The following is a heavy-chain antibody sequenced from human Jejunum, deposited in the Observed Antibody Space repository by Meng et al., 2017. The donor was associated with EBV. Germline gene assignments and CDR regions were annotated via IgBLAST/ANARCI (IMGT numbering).Heavy chain of an antibody. J-gene: IGHJ4*02. V-gene: IGHV3-30-3*01. D-gene: IGHD3-16*01. CDR2: ISNDGNNK. CDR1: GFTFSGHA. CDR3: TREWGADY. Sequence: VRFVESGVGLVHPGMALRLSCAASGFTFSGHAMQWVRQAPGKGLKWVALISNDGNNKYYADSVKGRFTISRDNSKNTLYLQMNSLRVDDTALYYCTREWGADYWGQGTLVTVSS.